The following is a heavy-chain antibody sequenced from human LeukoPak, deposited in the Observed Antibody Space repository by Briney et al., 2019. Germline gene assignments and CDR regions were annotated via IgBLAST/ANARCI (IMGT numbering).Heavy chain of an antibody. CDR1: GFTFSSYA. CDR3: ARDLQWELLQEVIFDY. CDR2: ISYDGSNK. V-gene: IGHV3-30*01. Sequence: GGSLRLSCAASGFTFSSYAMHWVRQAPGKGLEWVAVISYDGSNKYYADSVKGRFTISRDNSKNTLYLQVNSLRAEDTAVYYCARDLQWELLQEVIFDYWGQGTLVTVSS. J-gene: IGHJ4*02. D-gene: IGHD1-26*01.